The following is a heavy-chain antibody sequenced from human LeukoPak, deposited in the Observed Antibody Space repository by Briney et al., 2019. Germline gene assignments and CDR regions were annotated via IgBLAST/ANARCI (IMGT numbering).Heavy chain of an antibody. V-gene: IGHV4-59*01. J-gene: IGHJ4*02. CDR2: IYYSGST. D-gene: IGHD1-1*01. CDR1: GGSISGYY. Sequence: SETLSLTCTVSGGSISGYYWTWIRQPPGKGLEYIGYIYYSGSTNHNPSLKSRVTISVNTSKNQFSLKLSSVTAADTAVYYCARGRYTFDYWGQGTLVTVSS. CDR3: ARGRYTFDY.